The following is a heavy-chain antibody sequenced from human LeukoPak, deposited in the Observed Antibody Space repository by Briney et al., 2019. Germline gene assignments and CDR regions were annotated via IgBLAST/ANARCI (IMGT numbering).Heavy chain of an antibody. Sequence: ASVKVSCKASGYSFANYSISWVRKAPGQGLEWMGWISGYNGNTSYAQNLQDRVTMTTDTSTSKAYMELRSLRSDDTAVYYCARVGPYDSGSYYNINPYYYCMDVWGKGTTVTVSS. J-gene: IGHJ6*03. CDR2: ISGYNGNT. D-gene: IGHD3-10*01. CDR1: GYSFANYS. CDR3: ARVGPYDSGSYYNINPYYYCMDV. V-gene: IGHV1-18*01.